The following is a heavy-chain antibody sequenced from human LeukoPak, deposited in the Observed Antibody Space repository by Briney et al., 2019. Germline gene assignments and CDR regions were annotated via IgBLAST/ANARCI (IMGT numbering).Heavy chain of an antibody. CDR1: GGSFSGCY. Sequence: SETLSLTCAVYGGSFSGCYWSWIRQPPGKGLEGIGGINHSGSTNYNPSLKSRVTISIDTSKNQFSLKLSSVTAADTAVYYCASAYGSGSQYNWFDPWGQGTLVTVSS. CDR2: INHSGST. V-gene: IGHV4-34*01. CDR3: ASAYGSGSQYNWFDP. D-gene: IGHD3-10*01. J-gene: IGHJ5*02.